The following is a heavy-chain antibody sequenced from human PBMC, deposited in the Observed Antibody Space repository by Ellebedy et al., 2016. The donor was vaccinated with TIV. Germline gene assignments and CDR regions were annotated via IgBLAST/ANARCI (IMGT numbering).Heavy chain of an antibody. V-gene: IGHV4-31*03. D-gene: IGHD2-15*01. CDR2: IYYSGST. J-gene: IGHJ6*02. CDR1: GGSISSGGYY. Sequence: MPSETLSLTCTVSGGSISSGGYYWSWIRQHPGKGLEWIGYIYYSGSTYYNPSLKSRVTISVDTSKNQFSLKLSSVTAADTAVYYCARSLPTRASSYYYYYGMDVWGQGTTVTVSS. CDR3: ARSLPTRASSYYYYYGMDV.